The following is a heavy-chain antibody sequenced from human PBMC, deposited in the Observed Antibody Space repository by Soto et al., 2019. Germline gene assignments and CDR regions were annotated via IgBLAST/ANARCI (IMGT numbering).Heavy chain of an antibody. CDR3: ARDSSSVGIDY. J-gene: IGHJ4*02. Sequence: SLRLSCAASAFTVSSNYMSWVRQAPGKGLEWVSVIYSGGSTYYADSVKGRFTISRDNSKNTLYLQMNSLRAEDTAVYYCARDSSSVGIDYWGQGALVTVSS. CDR2: IYSGGST. D-gene: IGHD6-6*01. V-gene: IGHV3-66*01. CDR1: AFTVSSNY.